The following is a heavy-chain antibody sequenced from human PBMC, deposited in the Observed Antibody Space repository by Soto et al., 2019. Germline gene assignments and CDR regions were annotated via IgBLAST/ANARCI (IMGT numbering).Heavy chain of an antibody. CDR1: GGSISSYY. CDR2: IYYSGST. CDR3: ASTAVAGEYYYYYMDV. Sequence: SETLSLTCTVSGGSISSYYWSWIRQPPGKGLEWIGYIYYSGSTNYNPSLKSRVTISVDTSKNQFSLKLSSVTAADTAVYYCASTAVAGEYYYYYMDVWGKGTTVTVSS. J-gene: IGHJ6*03. D-gene: IGHD6-19*01. V-gene: IGHV4-59*01.